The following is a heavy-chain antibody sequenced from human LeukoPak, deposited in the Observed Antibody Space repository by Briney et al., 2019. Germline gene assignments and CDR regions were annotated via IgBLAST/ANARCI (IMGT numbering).Heavy chain of an antibody. V-gene: IGHV3-7*02. CDR1: GFTFSRFW. CDR3: ARGGGDFDY. CDR2: IDQSGGRN. Sequence: GGSLRLSCAASGFTFSRFWMNWVRQAPGRGLEWVANIDQSGGRNNYVDSVKGRFTISRDNAKNSLFLEMSSLRAEDTAVYYCARGGGDFDYWGQGTLVTVSP. J-gene: IGHJ4*02.